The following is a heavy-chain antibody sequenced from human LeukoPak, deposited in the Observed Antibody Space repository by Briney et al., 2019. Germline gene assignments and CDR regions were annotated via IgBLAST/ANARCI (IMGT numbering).Heavy chain of an antibody. Sequence: PGGSLRLSCAASGFTFSSYSMNWVRQAPGKGLEWVSSISSSSSYIYYADLVKGRFTISRDNAKNSLYLQMNSLRAEDTAVYYCARDQRDDYYYDSSGYDTRAFDVWGQGTMVTVSS. D-gene: IGHD3-22*01. J-gene: IGHJ3*01. V-gene: IGHV3-21*01. CDR2: ISSSSSYI. CDR3: ARDQRDDYYYDSSGYDTRAFDV. CDR1: GFTFSSYS.